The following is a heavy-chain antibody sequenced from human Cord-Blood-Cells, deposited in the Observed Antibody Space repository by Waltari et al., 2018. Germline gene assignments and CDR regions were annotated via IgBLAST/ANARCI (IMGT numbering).Heavy chain of an antibody. V-gene: IGHV1-69*06. CDR3: AVTIFGVVINPSFDY. CDR2: IIPIFGTA. CDR1: GGPFSSYA. D-gene: IGHD3-3*01. J-gene: IGHJ4*02. Sequence: QVQLVQSGAEVKKPGSSVKVSCKASGGPFSSYAITRGRQAPGQGLEWMGGIIPIFGTANYAQKFQGRVTITADKSTSTAYMELSSLRSEDTAVYYCAVTIFGVVINPSFDYWGQGTLVTVSS.